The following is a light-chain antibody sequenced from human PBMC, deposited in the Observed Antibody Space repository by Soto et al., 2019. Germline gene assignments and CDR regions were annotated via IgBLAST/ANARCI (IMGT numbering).Light chain of an antibody. J-gene: IGKJ1*01. CDR3: QQYNNWPRRT. CDR2: GAS. CDR1: QSVSSN. Sequence: EIVMTHSPATLSVSPCEGAALSLSASQSVSSNLAWYQQKPGQAPRLLIYGASTRATGIPARFSGSGSGTEFTLTISSLQSEDFAVYYCQQYNNWPRRTFGQGTKVDI. V-gene: IGKV3-15*01.